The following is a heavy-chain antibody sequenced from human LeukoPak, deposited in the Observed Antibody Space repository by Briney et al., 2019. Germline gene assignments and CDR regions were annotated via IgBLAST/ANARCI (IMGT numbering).Heavy chain of an antibody. CDR2: IIPIFGTA. V-gene: IGHV1-69*13. J-gene: IGHJ4*02. D-gene: IGHD4-17*01. Sequence: SVKGSCKASGHTFSSYAISWVRQAPGQGLEWLGGIIPIFGTANYAQKFQGRVTITADESTSTAYMELSSLRSEDTAVYYCARLATVTTFSPVVYWGQGTLVTVSS. CDR3: ARLATVTTFSPVVY. CDR1: GHTFSSYA.